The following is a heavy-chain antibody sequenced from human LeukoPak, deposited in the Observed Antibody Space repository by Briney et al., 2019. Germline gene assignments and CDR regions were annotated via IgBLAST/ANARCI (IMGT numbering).Heavy chain of an antibody. CDR2: IYYSGST. CDR1: GGSISSSSYY. Sequence: KPSETLSLTCTVSGGSISSSSYYWGWIRQPPGKGLEWIGSIYYSGSTYYNPSLKSRVTISVDTSKNQFSLKLSSVTAADTAVYYCARGPPNWLIHYYYYYMDVWGKGTTVTISS. CDR3: ARGPPNWLIHYYYYYMDV. J-gene: IGHJ6*03. D-gene: IGHD1-1*01. V-gene: IGHV4-39*07.